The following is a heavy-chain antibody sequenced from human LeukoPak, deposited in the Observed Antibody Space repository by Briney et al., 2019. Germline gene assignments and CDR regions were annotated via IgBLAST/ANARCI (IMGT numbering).Heavy chain of an antibody. CDR2: IKQDGSEK. V-gene: IGHV3-7*01. CDR3: AREEWELLRYYYYYMDV. J-gene: IGHJ6*03. D-gene: IGHD1-26*01. CDR1: GFTFSSYW. Sequence: GGSLRLSCAASGFTFSSYWMSWVRQAPGKGLEWVANIKQDGSEKYYVDSVKGRFTISRDNAKNSLCLQMNSLRAEDTAVYYCAREEWELLRYYYYYMDVWGKGTTVTVSS.